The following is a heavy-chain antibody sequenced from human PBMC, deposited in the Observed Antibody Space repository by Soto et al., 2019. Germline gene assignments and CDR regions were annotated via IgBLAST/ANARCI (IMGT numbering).Heavy chain of an antibody. J-gene: IGHJ6*02. CDR1: CGSFTGYY. CDR3: ARGTVVPYYYYYGMDV. D-gene: IGHD2-15*01. Sequence: SETLSLPCALSCGSFTGYYSSWIRHPPGKGLEWIGEINHSGSTNYNPSLKSRVTISVDTSKNQFSLKLSSVTAADTAVYYCARGTVVPYYYYYGMDVWGQGTTVTVSS. CDR2: INHSGST. V-gene: IGHV4-34*01.